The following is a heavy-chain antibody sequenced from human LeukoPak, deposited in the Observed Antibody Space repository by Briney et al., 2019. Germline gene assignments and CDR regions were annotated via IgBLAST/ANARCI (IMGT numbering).Heavy chain of an antibody. V-gene: IGHV4-39*01. J-gene: IGHJ4*02. Sequence: SETLSLTCTVSGGSISSSSYYWGWIRQPPGKGLEWIGSIYYSGSTYYNPSLKSRVTISVDTSKYQFSLKLSSVTAADTAVYYCARTKYSSRPFDYWGQGTLVTVSS. CDR1: GGSISSSSYY. CDR2: IYYSGST. D-gene: IGHD6-13*01. CDR3: ARTKYSSRPFDY.